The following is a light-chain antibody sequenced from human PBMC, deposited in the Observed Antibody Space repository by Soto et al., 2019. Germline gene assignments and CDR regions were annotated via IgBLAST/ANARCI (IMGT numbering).Light chain of an antibody. CDR2: AAF. CDR1: QGIRND. V-gene: IGKV1-6*01. Sequence: AIQMTQSPSSLSASVGDRVTITCRASQGIRNDLGWYQQNPGKATKPLIYAAFSLQSGVPSRFSGSGSGTDYILTISSLQPEDFATYDCLQDYNYPWTFGQGTKVEIK. CDR3: LQDYNYPWT. J-gene: IGKJ1*01.